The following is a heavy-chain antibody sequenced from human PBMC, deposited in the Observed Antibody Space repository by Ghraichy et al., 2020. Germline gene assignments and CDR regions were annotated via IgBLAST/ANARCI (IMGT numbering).Heavy chain of an antibody. J-gene: IGHJ3*02. CDR2: ISGSGGST. D-gene: IGHD3-3*01. Sequence: LSLTCAASGFTFSSYAMSWVRQAPGKGLEWVSAISGSGGSTYYADSVKGRFTNSRDNSKNTLYLQMNSLRADATAVYYSAKDRTPAITIFGVVTPIDAFDIWGQGTMVTVSS. V-gene: IGHV3-23*01. CDR1: GFTFSSYA. CDR3: AKDRTPAITIFGVVTPIDAFDI.